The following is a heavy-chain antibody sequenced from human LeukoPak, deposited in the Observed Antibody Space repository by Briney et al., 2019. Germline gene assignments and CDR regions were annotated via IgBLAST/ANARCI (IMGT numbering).Heavy chain of an antibody. V-gene: IGHV4-4*09. CDR1: GVSINNHF. D-gene: IGHD2-21*02. Sequence: SETLSLTCTVSGVSINNHFCSWIRQPQGEGLEWIGYAHGDGRTNYKPSLQRRVTMSVDTSKNQFSLQLSSVTAADTAVYFCARGRGGYLMTDWGQGTLVTVSS. CDR2: AHGDGRT. J-gene: IGHJ4*02. CDR3: ARGRGGYLMTD.